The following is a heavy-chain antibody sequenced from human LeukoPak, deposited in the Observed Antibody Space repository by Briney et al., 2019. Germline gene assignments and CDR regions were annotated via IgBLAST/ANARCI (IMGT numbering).Heavy chain of an antibody. CDR1: GFTVSSNY. V-gene: IGHV3-53*01. CDR3: ARAESSGWYRSYYFDY. CDR2: IYSGGST. Sequence: GSLRLSCAASGFTVSSNYMSWVRQAPGKGLEWVSVIYSGGSTYYADSVKGRFTISRDNSKNTLYLQMNSLRAEDTAVYYCARAESSGWYRSYYFDYWGQGTLVTVSS. D-gene: IGHD6-19*01. J-gene: IGHJ4*02.